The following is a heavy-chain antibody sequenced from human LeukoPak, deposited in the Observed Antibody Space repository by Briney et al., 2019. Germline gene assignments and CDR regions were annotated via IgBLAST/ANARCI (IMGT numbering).Heavy chain of an antibody. CDR3: AKGYYGNYFDY. CDR1: GFTFDSYA. CDR2: ISDSGSDT. V-gene: IGHV3-23*01. D-gene: IGHD3-22*01. Sequence: LGGSLRLSCAASGFTFDSYAMNWVRQAPGKGLEWLAVISDSGSDTYYADSVKGRFTISRDNSKNTLYVQMNSLRAEDTAVYYCAKGYYGNYFDYWRQGTLVTVSS. J-gene: IGHJ4*02.